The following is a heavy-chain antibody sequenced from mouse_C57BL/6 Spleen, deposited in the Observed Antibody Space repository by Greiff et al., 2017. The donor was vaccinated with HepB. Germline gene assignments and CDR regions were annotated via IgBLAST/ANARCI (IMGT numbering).Heavy chain of an antibody. V-gene: IGHV1-55*01. J-gene: IGHJ4*01. Sequence: VQLQQSGAELVKPGASVKMSCKASGYTFTSYWITWVKQRPGQGLEWIGDIYPGSGSTNSTEKFKSMATLTVDTSASTAYMQLSSLTSEDSAVYYCAREGLPYYDAMDYWGQGTSVTVSS. CDR2: IYPGSGST. D-gene: IGHD2-4*01. CDR1: GYTFTSYW. CDR3: AREGLPYYDAMDY.